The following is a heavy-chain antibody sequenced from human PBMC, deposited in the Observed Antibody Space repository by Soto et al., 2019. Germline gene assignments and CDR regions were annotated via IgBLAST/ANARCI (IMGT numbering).Heavy chain of an antibody. CDR2: IFYSGST. V-gene: IGHV4-4*02. J-gene: IGHJ4*01. CDR1: GGSLSSSNW. D-gene: IGHD1-26*01. CDR3: VHHGADPYYQDL. Sequence: PAETLSLTCAVSGGSLSSSNWWSWVRQPPGKALEWLGEIFYSGSTKYNPSLNSRATISADQSNSHLSLTLRAVTSAATAVYYCVHHGADPYYQDLWGQGILVT.